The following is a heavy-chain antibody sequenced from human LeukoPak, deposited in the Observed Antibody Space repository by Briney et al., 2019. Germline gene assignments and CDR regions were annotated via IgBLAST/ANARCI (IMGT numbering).Heavy chain of an antibody. J-gene: IGHJ4*02. Sequence: GGSLSLSCAASGFTISSYAMSWVRQAPGKGLEWVSAISIGGGNTYYAYSVRGRFTISDANSKHMLYLQMTSLTAEATAYYYCAQVVVAAGGNYWGRGTRVTVSS. CDR2: ISIGGGNT. CDR3: AQVVVAAGGNY. V-gene: IGHV3-23*01. CDR1: GFTISSYA. D-gene: IGHD2-15*01.